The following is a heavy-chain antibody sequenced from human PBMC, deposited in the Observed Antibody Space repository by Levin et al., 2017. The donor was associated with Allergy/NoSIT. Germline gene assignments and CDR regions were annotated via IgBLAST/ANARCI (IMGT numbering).Heavy chain of an antibody. CDR1: GFTFSSYA. J-gene: IGHJ5*02. D-gene: IGHD3-16*01. Sequence: GGSLRLSCAASGFTFSSYAMSWVRQAPGKGLEWVSAISGSGGSTYYADSVKGRFTISRDNSKNTLYLQMNSLRAEDTAVYYCAKLGLLGGGYERQTWGQGTLVTVSA. V-gene: IGHV3-23*01. CDR2: ISGSGGST. CDR3: AKLGLLGGGYERQT.